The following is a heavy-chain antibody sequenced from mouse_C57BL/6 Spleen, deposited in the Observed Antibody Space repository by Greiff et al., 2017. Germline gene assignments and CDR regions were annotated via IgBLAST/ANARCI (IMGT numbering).Heavy chain of an antibody. J-gene: IGHJ3*01. CDR3: ARDLTGTGFAY. D-gene: IGHD4-1*01. V-gene: IGHV1-64*01. CDR1: GYTFTSYW. Sequence: VQLQQPGAELVKPGASVKLSCKASGYTFTSYWMHWVKQRPGQGLEWIGMIHPNSGSTNYNEKFKSKATLTVDKSSSTAYMQLSSLTSEDSAVYYCARDLTGTGFAYGGQGTLVTVSA. CDR2: IHPNSGST.